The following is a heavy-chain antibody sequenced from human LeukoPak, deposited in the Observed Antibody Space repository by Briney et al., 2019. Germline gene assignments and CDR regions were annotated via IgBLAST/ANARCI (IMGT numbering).Heavy chain of an antibody. CDR1: GFTFSSYA. CDR3: AKQGSGIVVVPFDY. J-gene: IGHJ4*02. D-gene: IGHD3-22*01. CDR2: ISGSGGST. Sequence: GGSLRLSCAASGFTFSSYAMSWDRQAPGRGLEWVSAISGSGGSTYYADSVKGRFTISRDNSKNTLYLQMNSLRAEDTAVYYCAKQGSGIVVVPFDYWGQGTLVTVSS. V-gene: IGHV3-23*01.